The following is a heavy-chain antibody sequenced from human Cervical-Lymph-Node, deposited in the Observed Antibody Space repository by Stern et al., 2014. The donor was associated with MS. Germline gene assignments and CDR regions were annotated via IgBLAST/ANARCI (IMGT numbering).Heavy chain of an antibody. CDR3: AKDQGDYYGSGELDH. CDR2: ISYDGSNK. D-gene: IGHD3-10*01. CDR1: GFTFGTYG. J-gene: IGHJ4*02. V-gene: IGHV3-30*18. Sequence: QVQLVQSGGGVVQPGRSLRLSCAGSGFTFGTYGLHWVRQAPGKGLAWVTFISYDGSNKFYADSVRGRFTISRDNSKNTLFLQMNSLRAEDTAVYYCAKDQGDYYGSGELDHWGQGTLVTVSS.